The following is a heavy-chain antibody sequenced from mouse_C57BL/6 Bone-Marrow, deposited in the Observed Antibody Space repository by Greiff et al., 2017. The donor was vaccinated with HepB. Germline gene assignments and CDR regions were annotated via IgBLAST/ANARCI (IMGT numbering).Heavy chain of an antibody. J-gene: IGHJ1*03. Sequence: QVQLKQPGAELVRPGSSVKLSCKASGYTFTSYWMHWVKQRPIQGLEWIGNIDPSDSETHYNQKFKDKATLTVDKSSSTAYMQLSSLTSEDSAVYYCARGEYGTVPKDFDVWGTGTTVTVSS. D-gene: IGHD1-1*01. CDR3: ARGEYGTVPKDFDV. CDR1: GYTFTSYW. CDR2: IDPSDSET. V-gene: IGHV1-52*01.